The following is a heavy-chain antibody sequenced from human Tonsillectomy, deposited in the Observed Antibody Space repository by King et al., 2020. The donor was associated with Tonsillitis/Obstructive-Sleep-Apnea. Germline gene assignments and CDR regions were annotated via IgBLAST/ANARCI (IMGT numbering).Heavy chain of an antibody. J-gene: IGHJ3*02. CDR3: ARVGGSTSPQVGAFDI. CDR2: INHSGST. V-gene: IGHV4-34*01. D-gene: IGHD2-2*01. CDR1: GGSFSGYY. Sequence: VQLQQWGAGLLKPSETLSLTCAVYGGSFSGYYWSWIRQPPGKGLEWIGEINHSGSTNYNPSLKSRVTISVDTSKNQFSLKLSSVTAADTAVYYCARVGGSTSPQVGAFDIWGQGTMVTVSS.